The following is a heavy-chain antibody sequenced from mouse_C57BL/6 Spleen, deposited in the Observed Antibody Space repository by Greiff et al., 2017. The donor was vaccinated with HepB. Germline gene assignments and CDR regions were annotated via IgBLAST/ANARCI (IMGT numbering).Heavy chain of an antibody. V-gene: IGHV1-76*01. CDR2: IYPGSGDT. CDR1: GYTFTDYY. D-gene: IGHD2-4*01. CDR3: ASDYDGAWFAY. Sequence: QVQLQQSGAELVRPGASVKLSCKASGYTFTDYYINWVKQRPGQGLEWIARIYPGSGDTYYNEKFKGKATLTAEKSSSTAYMQLSSLTSEDSAVYFCASDYDGAWFAYWGQGTLVTVSA. J-gene: IGHJ3*01.